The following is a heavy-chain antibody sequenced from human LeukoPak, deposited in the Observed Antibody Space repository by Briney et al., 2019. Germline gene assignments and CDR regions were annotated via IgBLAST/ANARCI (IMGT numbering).Heavy chain of an antibody. V-gene: IGHV3-23*01. CDR1: GFTFSSYA. J-gene: IGHJ4*02. CDR2: ISGSGIST. CDR3: AKDYIGYDQDFDY. Sequence: PGGSLRLSCAASGFTFSSYAMSWVRPAPGKGLEWVSSISGSGISTYYANSVKGRFSISRDNSKNTLDLQMNSLGAEDTAVYFCAKDYIGYDQDFDYWGQGTLVTVSS. D-gene: IGHD2-2*01.